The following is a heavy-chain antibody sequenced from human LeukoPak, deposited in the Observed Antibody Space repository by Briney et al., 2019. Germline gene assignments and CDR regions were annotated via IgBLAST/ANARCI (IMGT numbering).Heavy chain of an antibody. CDR2: ISAYNGNT. Sequence: ASVKVSCKASGYTFTSYGISWVRQAPGQGLEWMGWISAYNGNTNYAQKLQGRVTMTTDTSTSTAYMELRSLRSDDTAVYYCARDGAAAGTVDYYYGMDVWGQGTTVTVS. CDR1: GYTFTSYG. J-gene: IGHJ6*02. CDR3: ARDGAAAGTVDYYYGMDV. D-gene: IGHD6-13*01. V-gene: IGHV1-18*01.